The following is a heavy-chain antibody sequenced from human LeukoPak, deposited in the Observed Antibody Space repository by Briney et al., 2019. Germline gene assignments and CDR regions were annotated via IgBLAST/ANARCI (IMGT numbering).Heavy chain of an antibody. CDR1: GGSISSYY. D-gene: IGHD6-19*01. V-gene: IGHV4-59*08. CDR3: ARRYSSYSSGWYFDY. J-gene: IGHJ4*02. Sequence: SETLSLTCTVSGGSISSYYWSWIRQPPGKGLEWIGYIYYSGSTNYSPSLKSRVTISVDTSKNQFSLKLSSVTAADTAVYYCARRYSSYSSGWYFDYWGQGTLVTVSS. CDR2: IYYSGST.